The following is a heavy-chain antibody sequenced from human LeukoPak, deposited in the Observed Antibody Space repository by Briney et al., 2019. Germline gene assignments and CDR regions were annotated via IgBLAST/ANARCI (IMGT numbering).Heavy chain of an antibody. CDR1: GFTFSSYW. V-gene: IGHV3-7*01. CDR3: ARVGTVLRYCDWLTGTGFFDY. Sequence: GGSLRLSCAASGFTFSSYWMSWVRQAPGKGLEWVANIKQDGSEKYYVDSVKGRFTISRDNAKNSLYLQMNSLRAEDTAVYYCARVGTVLRYCDWLTGTGFFDYWGQGTLVTVSS. D-gene: IGHD3-9*01. J-gene: IGHJ4*02. CDR2: IKQDGSEK.